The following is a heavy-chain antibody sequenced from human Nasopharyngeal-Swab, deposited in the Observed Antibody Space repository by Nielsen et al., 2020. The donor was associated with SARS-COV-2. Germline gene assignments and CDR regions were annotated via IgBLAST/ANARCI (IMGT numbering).Heavy chain of an antibody. D-gene: IGHD3-22*01. J-gene: IGHJ4*02. CDR3: AKRDDYYESSGLGD. CDR1: GFTFSTYA. Sequence: GESLKISCATSGFTFSTYAMYWVRQPPAKGLERVSIISGSGGSTYYADSVKGRFTISRDNSKNTLYLQMNSLRAEDTAVYYCAKRDDYYESSGLGDWGQGTLVTVSS. CDR2: ISGSGGST. V-gene: IGHV3-23*01.